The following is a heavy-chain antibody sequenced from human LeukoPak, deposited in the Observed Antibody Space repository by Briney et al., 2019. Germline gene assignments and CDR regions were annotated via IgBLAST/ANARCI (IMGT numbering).Heavy chain of an antibody. CDR1: GYTFTSYY. J-gene: IGHJ3*02. CDR2: INPSGGTT. CDR3: AGDRDTMIVVHRDAFDI. Sequence: ASVKVSCKASGYTFTSYYMHWVRQAPGQGLEWVGIINPSGGTTSNAQKIKGRVTMPRDTTTRTVYMEMTSLRSENTVVYYGAGDRDTMIVVHRDAFDIWGQGTMVTVSS. V-gene: IGHV1-46*01. D-gene: IGHD3-22*01.